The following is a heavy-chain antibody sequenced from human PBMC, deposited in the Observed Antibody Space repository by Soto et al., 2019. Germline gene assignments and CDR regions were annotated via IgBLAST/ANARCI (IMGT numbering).Heavy chain of an antibody. CDR3: ARVGYSSSWDTKPFDY. Sequence: PSETLSLTCTVSGGSISSYYWSWIRQPPGKGLEWIGYIYYSGSTNYNPSLKSRVTISVDTSKNQFSLKLSSVTAADTAVYYCARVGYSSSWDTKPFDYWGQGTLVTVSS. CDR1: GGSISSYY. V-gene: IGHV4-59*01. D-gene: IGHD6-13*01. CDR2: IYYSGST. J-gene: IGHJ4*02.